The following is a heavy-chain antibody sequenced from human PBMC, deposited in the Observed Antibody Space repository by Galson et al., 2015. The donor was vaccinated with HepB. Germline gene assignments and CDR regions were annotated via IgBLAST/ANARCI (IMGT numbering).Heavy chain of an antibody. CDR2: VSYDGSYT. CDR3: ARVRGLVIAAALDF. D-gene: IGHD6-13*01. CDR1: GFTFSHYA. J-gene: IGHJ4*02. V-gene: IGHV3-30-3*01. Sequence: SLRLSCAASGFTFSHYAMHWVRQAPGKGLEWVAVVSYDGSYTSHADSVKGRFTVSRDNSKNILYLQMNSLRSEDTAVYYCARVRGLVIAAALDFWGQGTLVTVSS.